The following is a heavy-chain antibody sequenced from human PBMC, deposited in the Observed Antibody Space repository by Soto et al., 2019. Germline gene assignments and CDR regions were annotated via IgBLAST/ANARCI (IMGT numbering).Heavy chain of an antibody. Sequence: ASVKVSCKASGYIFTDYYMHWVRQAPGQDLGWMGRINPNSGGTNYAQKFQGRVTMTRDTSISTAYTELSSLRSEDTATYYCARADCSSTSCYLRPLDYWGQGTLVTVSS. CDR1: GYIFTDYY. CDR3: ARADCSSTSCYLRPLDY. V-gene: IGHV1-2*06. CDR2: INPNSGGT. J-gene: IGHJ4*02. D-gene: IGHD2-2*01.